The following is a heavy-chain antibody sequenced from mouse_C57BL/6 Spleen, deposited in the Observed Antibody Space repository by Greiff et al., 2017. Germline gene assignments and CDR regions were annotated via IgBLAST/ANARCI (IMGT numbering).Heavy chain of an antibody. Sequence: QVQLQQSGAELVKPGASVKLSCKASGYTFTEYTIHWVNQRSGQGLEWFGWFYPGSGSTNYNEKFKSKSTRTGDKSSSTADKQISSLTSEDSAVYYRARGDYYGSSFLGYVDVWGTGTTVTVSS. CDR3: ARGDYYGSSFLGYVDV. V-gene: IGHV1-62-2*01. D-gene: IGHD1-1*01. CDR1: GYTFTEYT. J-gene: IGHJ1*03. CDR2: FYPGSGST.